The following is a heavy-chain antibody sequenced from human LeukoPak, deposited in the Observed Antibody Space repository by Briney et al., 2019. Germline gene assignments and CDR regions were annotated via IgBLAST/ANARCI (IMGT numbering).Heavy chain of an antibody. J-gene: IGHJ4*02. CDR2: INHSGST. CDR3: ARVMGAFAYFDY. V-gene: IGHV4-34*01. CDR1: GGSFSGYD. D-gene: IGHD3-10*01. Sequence: SETLSLTCAVYGGSFSGYDWSWIRQPTGRGLEWIGEINHSGSTNYNPSLKSRVTISVDTSKNQFSLKLSSVTAADTAVYYCARVMGAFAYFDYWGQGTLVTVSS.